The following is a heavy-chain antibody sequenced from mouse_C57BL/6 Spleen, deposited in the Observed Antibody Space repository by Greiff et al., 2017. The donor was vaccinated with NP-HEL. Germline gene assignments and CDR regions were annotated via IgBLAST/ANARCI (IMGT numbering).Heavy chain of an antibody. CDR1: GYTFTDYY. CDR2: INPNNGGT. V-gene: IGHV1-26*01. Sequence: EVQLQQSGPELVKPGASVKISCKASGYTFTDYYMNWVKQSHGKSLEWIGDINPNNGGTSYNQKFKGKATLTVDKSSSTAYMELRSLTSEDSAVYYCARAREGSFDYWGQGTTLTVSS. J-gene: IGHJ2*01. CDR3: ARAREGSFDY.